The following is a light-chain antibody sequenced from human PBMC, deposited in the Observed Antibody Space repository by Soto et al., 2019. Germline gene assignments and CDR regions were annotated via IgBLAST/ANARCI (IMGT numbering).Light chain of an antibody. Sequence: DTVLTQSPGTLSLSPGERATLSCRASQSVNSNYLAWCQQRPGQAPRLLIYGASTRAAGIPDRFSGSGSGTDFTLTITRLEPEDSAVYFCQQYTGPPTTFGQGTRLEIK. J-gene: IGKJ5*01. CDR2: GAS. V-gene: IGKV3-20*01. CDR3: QQYTGPPTT. CDR1: QSVNSNY.